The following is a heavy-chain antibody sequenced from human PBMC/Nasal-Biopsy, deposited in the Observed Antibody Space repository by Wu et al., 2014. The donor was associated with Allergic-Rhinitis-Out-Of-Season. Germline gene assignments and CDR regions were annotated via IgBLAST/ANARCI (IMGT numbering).Heavy chain of an antibody. CDR1: AGFISTYY. Sequence: TLSLTCTVSAGFISTYYWSWLRQPPGKGLEWIGYIDYTGSTNYNPSLKSRVTISVDTSKNQFSLKLSSVTAADTAVYYCTRAPRAYLDYPYVFEVWGQGTMVTVSS. CDR3: TRAPRAYLDYPYVFEV. V-gene: IGHV4-59*01. J-gene: IGHJ3*01. CDR2: IDYTGST. D-gene: IGHD3-9*01.